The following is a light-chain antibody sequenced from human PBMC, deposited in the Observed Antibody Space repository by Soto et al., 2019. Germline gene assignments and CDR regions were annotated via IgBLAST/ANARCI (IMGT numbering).Light chain of an antibody. J-gene: IGKJ1*01. CDR3: QQGYNTFWT. Sequence: DIQMTQSPSSLSAFVGDSVTVACRASQPIGTSLHWYQQKAGKAPKVLISAATKVQSGVPSRFSGSGSGTDFTLTISNLQPEDSATYYCQQGYNTFWTFGRGTKVELK. CDR1: QPIGTS. CDR2: AAT. V-gene: IGKV1-39*01.